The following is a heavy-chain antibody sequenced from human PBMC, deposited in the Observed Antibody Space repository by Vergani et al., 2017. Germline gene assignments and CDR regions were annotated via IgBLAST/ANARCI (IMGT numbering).Heavy chain of an antibody. D-gene: IGHD6-13*01. Sequence: QVQLVESGGGVVQPGGSLSLPFPASGFTFSSCGMHWVRQAPGKGLEWVAFIRYGGSNKYYADSVKGRFTIDRDNSKNTLYLQMNSLGAEDTAVYYCAKELIAADGPFFYWGQGTLVTVSS. CDR2: IRYGGSNK. CDR1: GFTFSSCG. CDR3: AKELIAADGPFFY. V-gene: IGHV3-30*02. J-gene: IGHJ4*02.